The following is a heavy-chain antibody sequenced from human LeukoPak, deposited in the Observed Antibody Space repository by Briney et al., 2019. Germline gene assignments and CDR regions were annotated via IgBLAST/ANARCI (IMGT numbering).Heavy chain of an antibody. D-gene: IGHD1-1*01. J-gene: IGHJ4*02. CDR1: GFTFSSYG. Sequence: GGSLRLSCAASGFTFSSYGMHWVRQAPGKGLEWVAVISYDGSNKYYADSVKGRFTISRDNSKNTLYLQMNSLRAEDTAVYYCAKVRYRYYFDYWGQGTLVTVSS. V-gene: IGHV3-30*18. CDR3: AKVRYRYYFDY. CDR2: ISYDGSNK.